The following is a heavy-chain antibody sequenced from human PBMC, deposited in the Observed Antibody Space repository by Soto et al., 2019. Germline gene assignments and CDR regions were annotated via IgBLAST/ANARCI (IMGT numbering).Heavy chain of an antibody. CDR1: GGSVTSGSYY. Sequence: SETLSLTCTVSGGSVTSGSYYWSWIRQPPGKGLEWIGYIFHSGSTNYNPSLKSRVTISLDTSKNQFSLKLSSVTAADTALYYCARDQGYSSGWYYYGMDGWGQGTTVTVSS. V-gene: IGHV4-61*01. CDR3: ARDQGYSSGWYYYGMDG. D-gene: IGHD5-18*01. J-gene: IGHJ6*02. CDR2: IFHSGST.